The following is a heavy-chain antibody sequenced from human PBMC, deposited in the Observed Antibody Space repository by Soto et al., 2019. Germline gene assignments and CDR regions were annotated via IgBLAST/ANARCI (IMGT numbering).Heavy chain of an antibody. CDR1: GGSISGYY. D-gene: IGHD5-18*01. CDR2: IYYIGST. CDR3: ARFPRGYSYGHFDY. J-gene: IGHJ4*02. Sequence: PSETLSLTCTVSGGSISGYYWSWLRQPPGKGLEWIGYIYYIGSTNYNPSLKSRVTISVDTSKNQFSLKLSSVTAADTAVYYCARFPRGYSYGHFDYWGQGTLVTVSS. V-gene: IGHV4-59*01.